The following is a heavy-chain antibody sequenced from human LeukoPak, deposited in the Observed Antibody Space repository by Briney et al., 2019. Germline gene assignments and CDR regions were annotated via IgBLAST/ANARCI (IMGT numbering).Heavy chain of an antibody. V-gene: IGHV1-18*01. CDR1: GYTFVGFG. J-gene: IGHJ5*01. Sequence: ASVKVSCKASGYTFVGFGITWVRQAPGQGLEWMGWVSANNGYTIYTEKFQDRVTMTTDTSTNTAYLEVRSLRSDATAVYYCARDRRDWFDSWGQGTLVTVSS. CDR2: VSANNGYT. CDR3: ARDRRDWFDS.